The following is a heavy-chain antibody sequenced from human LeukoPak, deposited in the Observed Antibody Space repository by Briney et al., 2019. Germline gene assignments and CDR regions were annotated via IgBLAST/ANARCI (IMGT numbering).Heavy chain of an antibody. CDR2: IYYSGST. D-gene: IGHD5-18*01. V-gene: IGHV4-39*01. J-gene: IGHJ4*02. CDR1: GGSISSSSYY. Sequence: SETLSLTCTVSGGSISSSSYYWVWIRQPPGKGLEWIGTIYYSGSTYYNPSLTSRVTISVDTSKNQFSLKLSSVTAADTAVYYCARRSLQLWNYYFDYWGQGTLVTVSS. CDR3: ARRSLQLWNYYFDY.